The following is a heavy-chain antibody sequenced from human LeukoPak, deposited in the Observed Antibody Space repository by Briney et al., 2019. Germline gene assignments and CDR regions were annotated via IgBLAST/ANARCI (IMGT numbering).Heavy chain of an antibody. CDR1: GFTFSSYS. Sequence: AGGSLRLSCAASGFTFSSYSMNWVRQAPGKGLEWVSSISSSSSYIYYADSVKGRFTISRDNAKNSLYLQMNSLRAEDTAVYYCARLGRYSKSFDYWGQGTLVTVSS. CDR3: ARLGRYSKSFDY. V-gene: IGHV3-21*01. CDR2: ISSSSSYI. D-gene: IGHD4-11*01. J-gene: IGHJ4*02.